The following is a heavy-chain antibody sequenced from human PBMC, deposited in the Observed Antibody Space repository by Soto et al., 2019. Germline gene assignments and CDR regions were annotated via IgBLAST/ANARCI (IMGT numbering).Heavy chain of an antibody. J-gene: IGHJ4*02. CDR1: GGSISSGDYY. D-gene: IGHD3-3*01. CDR3: ARGSITIFGVVTTAFDY. V-gene: IGHV4-30-4*01. CDR2: IYYSGST. Sequence: QVQLQESGPGLVKPSQTLSLTCTVSGGSISSGDYYWSWIRQPPGKGLEWIGYIYYSGSTYYNPSLKSRVTISVDTSKNQFSLKLSSVTAADTAVYYCARGSITIFGVVTTAFDYWGQGTLVTVSS.